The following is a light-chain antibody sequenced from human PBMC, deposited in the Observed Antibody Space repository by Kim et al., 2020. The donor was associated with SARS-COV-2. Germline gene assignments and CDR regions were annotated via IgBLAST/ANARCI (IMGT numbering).Light chain of an antibody. V-gene: IGLV3-25*03. CDR2: KDS. CDR3: QSADSSGTYVV. CDR1: ALPKQY. Sequence: PGQTARITCSGDALPKQYAYWYQQKPGQAPVLVIYKDSERPSGIPERFSGASSGTTVTLTISGVQAEDEADYYCQSADSSGTYVVFGGGTKLTVL. J-gene: IGLJ2*01.